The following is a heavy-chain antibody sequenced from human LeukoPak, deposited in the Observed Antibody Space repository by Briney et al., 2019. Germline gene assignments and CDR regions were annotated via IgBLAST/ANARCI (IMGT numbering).Heavy chain of an antibody. V-gene: IGHV3-23*01. Sequence: GASLRLSCAASGFTFSSYAMSWVRQAPGKGLEWVSAISGSGGSTYYADSVKGRFTISRDNSKNTLYLQVNSLRAEDTAVYYCAKDRKWELLDADDAFDIWGQGTMVTVSS. J-gene: IGHJ3*02. CDR2: ISGSGGST. CDR3: AKDRKWELLDADDAFDI. D-gene: IGHD1-26*01. CDR1: GFTFSSYA.